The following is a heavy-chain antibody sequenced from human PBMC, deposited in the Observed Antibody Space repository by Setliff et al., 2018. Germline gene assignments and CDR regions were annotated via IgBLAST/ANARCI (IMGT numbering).Heavy chain of an antibody. CDR3: ARHATYYYGSGNLPFDS. V-gene: IGHV4-38-2*01. CDR2: IHHSGKA. D-gene: IGHD3-10*01. CDR1: GFSISSGYY. Sequence: PSETLSLTCAVSGFSISSGYYWGWIRQPPGKGLEWIVNIHHSGKAYYNPSLKSRVTISVDTSKNQFSLKLSSVTAADTAVYYCARHATYYYGSGNLPFDSWGQGTLVTVSS. J-gene: IGHJ4*02.